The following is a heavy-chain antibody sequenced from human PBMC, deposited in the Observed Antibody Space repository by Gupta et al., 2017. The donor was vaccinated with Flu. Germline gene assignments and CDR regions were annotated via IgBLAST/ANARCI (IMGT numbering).Heavy chain of an antibody. D-gene: IGHD3-10*01. CDR3: AGDGALGEVTRFWYLDL. Sequence: WMNCVRQAPGKGLEWVAYIKKDASDKNYVASAKALFTISSDNGKNSLDLQMNSLSGEEADVSYCAGDGALGEVTRFWYLDLWGRGTLVSVSS. CDR1: W. J-gene: IGHJ2*01. CDR2: IKKDASDK. V-gene: IGHV3-7*01.